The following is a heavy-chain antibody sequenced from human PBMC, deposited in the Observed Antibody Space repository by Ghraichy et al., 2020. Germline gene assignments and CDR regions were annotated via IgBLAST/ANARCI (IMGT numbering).Heavy chain of an antibody. Sequence: LSLTCAASGFTFSARNAMTWVRQAPGKGLEWVSTISGSGGSTYYADSVRGRFTISRDNSRNTLYLQMNSLRAEDTAVYYCAKDGATIDYFDYWGQGTLVTVSS. D-gene: IGHD5-12*01. V-gene: IGHV3-23*01. CDR2: ISGSGGST. CDR1: GFTFSARNA. CDR3: AKDGATIDYFDY. J-gene: IGHJ4*02.